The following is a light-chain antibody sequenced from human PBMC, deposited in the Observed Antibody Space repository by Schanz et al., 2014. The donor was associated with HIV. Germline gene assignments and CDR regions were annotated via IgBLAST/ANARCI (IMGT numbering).Light chain of an antibody. Sequence: EIALTQSPGTLSLSPGERATLSCRASQSVSSDYLAWYQLKPGQAPRLLIYDASNRASGIPARFSGSGSGTDFTLTISRLEPGDFAVYYCQQYGTSPPVTFGQGTRLEIK. V-gene: IGKV3-20*01. CDR1: QSVSSDY. J-gene: IGKJ5*01. CDR2: DAS. CDR3: QQYGTSPPVT.